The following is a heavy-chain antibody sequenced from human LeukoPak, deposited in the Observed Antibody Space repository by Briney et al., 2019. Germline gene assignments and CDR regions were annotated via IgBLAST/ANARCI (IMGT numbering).Heavy chain of an antibody. CDR3: ARALRWCSGGSCYRYYFDY. V-gene: IGHV1-8*01. Sequence: GASVKVSCKASGYTFTSYDINWVRQATGQGLEWMGWTNPNSGNTGYAQKFQGRVTMTRNTSISTAYMELSSLRSEDTAVYYCARALRWCSGGSCYRYYFDYWGQGTLVTVSS. CDR2: TNPNSGNT. CDR1: GYTFTSYD. D-gene: IGHD2-15*01. J-gene: IGHJ4*02.